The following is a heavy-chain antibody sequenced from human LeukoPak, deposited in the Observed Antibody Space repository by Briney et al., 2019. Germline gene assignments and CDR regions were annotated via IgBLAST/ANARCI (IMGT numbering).Heavy chain of an antibody. J-gene: IGHJ6*02. D-gene: IGHD1-26*01. CDR2: ISAYNGNT. CDR3: ARVSLVGATYYYYYGMDV. CDR1: GYTFTSYG. Sequence: ASVKVSCKASGYTFTSYGISWVRQAPGQGLEWMGWISAYNGNTNYAQKLQGRVTMTTDTSTSTAYMELRSLRSDDTAVYYCARVSLVGATYYYYYGMDVWGRGTTVTVSS. V-gene: IGHV1-18*01.